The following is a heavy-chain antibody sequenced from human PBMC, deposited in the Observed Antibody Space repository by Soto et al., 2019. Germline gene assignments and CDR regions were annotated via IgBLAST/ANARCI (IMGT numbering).Heavy chain of an antibody. D-gene: IGHD2-2*01. CDR3: AREGGDCSSTSCYRAFGRNWFDP. J-gene: IGHJ5*02. CDR2: ISSSSYI. Sequence: GGSLRLSCAASGFTFSSYSMNWVRQAPGKGLEWVSSISSSSYIYYADSVKGRFTISRDNAKNSLYLQMNSLRAEDTAVYYCAREGGDCSSTSCYRAFGRNWFDPWGQGTLVTVSS. CDR1: GFTFSSYS. V-gene: IGHV3-21*01.